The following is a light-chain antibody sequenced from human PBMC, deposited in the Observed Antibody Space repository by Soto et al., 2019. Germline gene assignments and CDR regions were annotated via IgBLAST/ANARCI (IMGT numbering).Light chain of an antibody. J-gene: IGKJ1*01. CDR1: QSISSW. CDR2: KAS. CDR3: QQYNTYSQT. V-gene: IGKV1-5*03. Sequence: DIQMTQSPSTLLASVGDRVTITCRSSQSISSWLAWYQQKPGKAPKLLIYKASSLESGVPSRFSGSGSGTEFTLTISSLQPDDFATYYCQQYNTYSQTFGQGIKV.